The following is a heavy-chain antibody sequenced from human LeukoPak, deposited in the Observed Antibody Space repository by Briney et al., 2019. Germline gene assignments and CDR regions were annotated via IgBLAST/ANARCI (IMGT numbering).Heavy chain of an antibody. J-gene: IGHJ4*02. CDR2: IRYDGSNK. CDR1: GFTFSSYG. V-gene: IGHV3-30*02. D-gene: IGHD6-19*01. Sequence: GGSLRLSCAASGFTFSSYGMHWVRQAPGKGLEWVAFIRYDGSNKYYADSVKGRFTISRDNSKNTLYLQMNSLRAEDTAVYYCAKDEAYSSGWYGVYWGQGTLVTVSS. CDR3: AKDEAYSSGWYGVY.